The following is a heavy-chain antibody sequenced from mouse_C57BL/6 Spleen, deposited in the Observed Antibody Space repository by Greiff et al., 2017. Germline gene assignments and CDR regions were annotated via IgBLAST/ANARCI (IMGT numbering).Heavy chain of an antibody. CDR3: ARGGGNFYFDY. D-gene: IGHD2-1*01. V-gene: IGHV5-4*01. J-gene: IGHJ2*01. CDR1: GFTFSSYA. CDR2: ISDGGSYT. Sequence: EVHLVESGGGLVKPGGSLKLSCAASGFTFSSYAMSWVRQTPEKRLEWVATISDGGSYTYYPDNVKGRFTISRDNAKNNLYLQMSHLKSEDTAMYSCARGGGNFYFDYWGQGTTLTVSS.